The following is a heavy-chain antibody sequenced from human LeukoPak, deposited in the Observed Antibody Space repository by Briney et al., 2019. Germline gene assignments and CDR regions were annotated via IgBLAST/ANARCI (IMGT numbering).Heavy chain of an antibody. CDR2: ISSDGSNK. V-gene: IGHV3-30*18. D-gene: IGHD4-17*01. CDR1: GFTFRSYG. J-gene: IGHJ3*02. CDR3: AKSHDGDPKEGAFDI. Sequence: QPGRSLRLSCAVSGFTFRSYGMHWVRQAPGKGLEWVGVISSDGSNKYYSDSVKGRFTISRDNSKNTLYLQMNSLRVEDTAVYYCAKSHDGDPKEGAFDIWGRGTMVSVSS.